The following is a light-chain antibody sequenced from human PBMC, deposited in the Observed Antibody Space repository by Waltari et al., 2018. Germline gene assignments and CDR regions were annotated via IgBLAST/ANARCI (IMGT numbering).Light chain of an antibody. CDR3: LQYNSYPWT. Sequence: DIQVTQSPSTLSASVGDRVTITCRASQSIVVWLAWYQQKPGKAPRLLIYKASYLESGVPSRFSGSASGTAFTHTISSLQADDFATYDCLQYNSYPWTFGQGTTVEIK. V-gene: IGKV1-5*03. J-gene: IGKJ1*01. CDR2: KAS. CDR1: QSIVVW.